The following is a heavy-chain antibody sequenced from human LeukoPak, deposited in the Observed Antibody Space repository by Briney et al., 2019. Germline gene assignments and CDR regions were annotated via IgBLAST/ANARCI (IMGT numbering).Heavy chain of an antibody. Sequence: GGSLRLSGAASGFTFSDYYLTWIRQASGRGLEWISYISYSGTDTYYADSVRGRFTVTRDNAKNSIYLQMNSLRADDTAVYFCARDSGLWSYGMDVWGQGTTVTVS. V-gene: IGHV3-11*01. CDR1: GFTFSDYY. D-gene: IGHD3-10*01. CDR3: ARDSGLWSYGMDV. CDR2: ISYSGTDT. J-gene: IGHJ6*02.